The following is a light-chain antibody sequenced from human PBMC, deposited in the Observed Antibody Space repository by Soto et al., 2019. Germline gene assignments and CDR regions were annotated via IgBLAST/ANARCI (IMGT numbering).Light chain of an antibody. CDR2: DVS. CDR3: SSYSTYSPVL. J-gene: IGLJ2*01. Sequence: QSVLTQPASVSGSPVQSITISCTGTSSDVGGYNYVSWYQHHPGKAPKLIIYDVSNRPSGVSNRFSASKSDNTASLTISGLQAEDEADYYCSSYSTYSPVLLGGGTKVTVL. V-gene: IGLV2-14*03. CDR1: SSDVGGYNY.